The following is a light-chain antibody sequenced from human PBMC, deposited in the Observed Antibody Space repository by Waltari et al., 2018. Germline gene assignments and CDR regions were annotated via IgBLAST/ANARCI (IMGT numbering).Light chain of an antibody. CDR3: QHSYTTPLT. J-gene: IGKJ4*01. V-gene: IGKV1-39*01. CDR2: AAS. Sequence: DIQMTQSPSSLSASAGDRVIITCRASQAISIYLNWYQQKPGKAPNLLIYAASTLQRGIPSRFSGSGSGTHFTLTISSLQPEDFATYYCQHSYTTPLTFGGGTKVEI. CDR1: QAISIY.